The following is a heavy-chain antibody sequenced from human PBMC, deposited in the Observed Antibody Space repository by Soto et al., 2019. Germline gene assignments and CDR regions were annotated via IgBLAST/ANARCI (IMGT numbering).Heavy chain of an antibody. CDR2: INPNSGGT. CDR1: GYTFTGYY. D-gene: IGHD3-3*01. CDR3: ARVRDYDFWSGCWSGYYYGMDV. V-gene: IGHV1-2*02. J-gene: IGHJ6*02. Sequence: ASVQVSCKASGYTFTGYYMHWVRQAPGQGLEWRGWINPNSGGTNYAQKFQGRVTMTRDTSISTAYMELSRLRSDDTAVYYCARVRDYDFWSGCWSGYYYGMDVWGQGTTVTVSS.